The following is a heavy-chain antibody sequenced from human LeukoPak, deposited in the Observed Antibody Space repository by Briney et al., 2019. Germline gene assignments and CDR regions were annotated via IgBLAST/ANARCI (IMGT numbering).Heavy chain of an antibody. CDR1: GFSFSSYG. J-gene: IGHJ3*01. CDR2: ISYDGNTI. D-gene: IGHD1-26*01. Sequence: GRSRRLSCAASGFSFSSYGMHWVRQAPGKGLEWLTVISYDGNTIYYADSVKGRFTISRDNSKNTLYLQMNSLRIEDTAVYYCAKDLSVVGAHDSFDVWGQGTMVTVSS. CDR3: AKDLSVVGAHDSFDV. V-gene: IGHV3-30*18.